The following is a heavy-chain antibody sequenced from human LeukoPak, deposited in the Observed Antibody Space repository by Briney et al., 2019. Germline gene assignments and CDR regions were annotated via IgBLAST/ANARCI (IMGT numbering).Heavy chain of an antibody. CDR3: ATYTHWVAGDV. Sequence: GGSLRLSCAASGFTFSSYAMSWVRQAPGKGLEWVANMNEDGSERDYVDSVKGRFTISRDNARKSLYLQMSSLRAEDTAVYYCATYTHWVAGDVWGQGTTVTVSS. J-gene: IGHJ6*02. V-gene: IGHV3-7*01. CDR1: GFTFSSYA. CDR2: MNEDGSER. D-gene: IGHD3-16*01.